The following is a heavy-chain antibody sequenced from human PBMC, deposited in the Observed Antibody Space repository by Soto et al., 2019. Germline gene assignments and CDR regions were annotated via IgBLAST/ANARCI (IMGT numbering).Heavy chain of an antibody. CDR1: GFTFSSYG. V-gene: IGHV3-30*18. Sequence: QVQLVETGGGVVQPGRSLRLSCAASGFTFSSYGMHWVRQAPGKGLEWVAVISYDGSNKYYADSVKGRITISRDNSKNTLYLQMNSLRAEDTAVYYCAKYSGWELHDAFDIWGQGTMVTVSS. J-gene: IGHJ3*02. CDR2: ISYDGSNK. CDR3: AKYSGWELHDAFDI. D-gene: IGHD1-26*01.